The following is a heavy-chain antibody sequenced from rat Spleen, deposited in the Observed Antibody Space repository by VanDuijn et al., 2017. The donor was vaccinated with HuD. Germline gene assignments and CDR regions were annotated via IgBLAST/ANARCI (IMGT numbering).Heavy chain of an antibody. CDR2: ISYSGST. Sequence: EVQLQESGPGLVKPSQSLSLTCSVTGYSITSNYWGWIRKFPGNKMEWIGHISYSGSTSYNPSLKSRISVTRDTSKNQFFLQLNSVTTEDTATYYCARSDFYGTWRPFAYWGQGTLVTVSS. CDR3: ARSDFYGTWRPFAY. V-gene: IGHV3-1*01. CDR1: GYSITSNY. J-gene: IGHJ3*01. D-gene: IGHD1-12*01.